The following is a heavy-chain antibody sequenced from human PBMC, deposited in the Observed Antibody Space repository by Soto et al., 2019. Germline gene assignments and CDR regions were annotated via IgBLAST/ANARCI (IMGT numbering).Heavy chain of an antibody. CDR1: GASLTGYY. D-gene: IGHD3-22*01. CDR2: IYATGST. V-gene: IGHV4-4*07. CDR3: ATFPPVPNYYDSSGSAFYFDD. Sequence: SETLSLTCNVSGASLTGYYWSWIRQPPGKGLEWIGRIYATGSTDYNPSLKSRVTMSVDMSKKKLSLTLRSVTAADTAMYYCATFPPVPNYYDSSGSAFYFDDWG. J-gene: IGHJ4*01.